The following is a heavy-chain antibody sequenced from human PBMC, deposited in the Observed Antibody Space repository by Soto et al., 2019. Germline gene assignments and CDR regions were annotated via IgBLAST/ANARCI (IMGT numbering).Heavy chain of an antibody. V-gene: IGHV4-34*01. CDR1: GGSFSGYY. CDR2: INHSGST. Sequence: SETLSLTCAVYGGSFSGYYWSWIRQPPGKGLEWIGEINHSGSTNYNPSLKSRVTISVDTSKNQFSLKLSSVTAADTAVYYCARGSRRYYDFWSGYYSGYYSGRDVWGKGTTVTVSP. D-gene: IGHD3-3*01. J-gene: IGHJ6*04. CDR3: ARGSRRYYDFWSGYYSGYYSGRDV.